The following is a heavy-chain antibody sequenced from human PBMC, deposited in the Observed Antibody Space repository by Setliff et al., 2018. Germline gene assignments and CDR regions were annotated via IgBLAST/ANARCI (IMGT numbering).Heavy chain of an antibody. Sequence: PGGSLRFSCAASGLTITNYYMDWVRQAPGKGLEWVANIKQDGSEKYYVDSVKGRFTISRDNAKNSLYLQMNSLRAEDTAVYYCACPDILTGLYDYWGQGTLVTVSS. CDR3: ACPDILTGLYDY. D-gene: IGHD3-9*01. V-gene: IGHV3-7*01. J-gene: IGHJ4*02. CDR2: IKQDGSEK. CDR1: GLTITNYY.